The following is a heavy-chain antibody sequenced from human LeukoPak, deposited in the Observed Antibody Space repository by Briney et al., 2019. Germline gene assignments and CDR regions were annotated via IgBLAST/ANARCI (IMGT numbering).Heavy chain of an antibody. CDR1: GFSFRSYG. Sequence: PGGSLRLSCAASGFSFRSYGMHWVRQPPGKGLEWVAFIRYDGTKKNYADSVKGRFTISRDNSKNTLYLQMNSLRAEDTAVYYCAKDPGREVLPDYWGQGTLVTVSS. D-gene: IGHD1-26*01. CDR2: IRYDGTKK. CDR3: AKDPGREVLPDY. V-gene: IGHV3-30*02. J-gene: IGHJ4*02.